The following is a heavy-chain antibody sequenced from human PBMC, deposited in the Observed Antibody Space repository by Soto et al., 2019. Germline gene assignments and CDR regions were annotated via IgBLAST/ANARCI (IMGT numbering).Heavy chain of an antibody. CDR1: VSTFTSHY. J-gene: IGHJ4*02. V-gene: IGHV1-46*03. CDR2: INPSDGST. Sequence: ASVTVSCKASVSTFTSHYIHWVRQAPGQGLEWMGIINPSDGSTTHAQKFQGRVTMTRDTSTSTVYMELSSLRSEDTAVYYCTKAGRSDFDYWGQGTLVTVSS. CDR3: TKAGRSDFDY.